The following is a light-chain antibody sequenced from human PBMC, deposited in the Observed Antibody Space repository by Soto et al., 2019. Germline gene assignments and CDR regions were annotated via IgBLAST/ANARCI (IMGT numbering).Light chain of an antibody. V-gene: IGKV1-39*01. Sequence: DIQMTQSPSSLSASVGDRVTITCRASQSISSYLNWYQQKPGKAPKLLIYAASSLQSGVPSRCSGSGSGTDFTLTISSLQPEEFATYYCQQSYSTPLTFGGGTKVEIK. CDR1: QSISSY. CDR2: AAS. J-gene: IGKJ4*01. CDR3: QQSYSTPLT.